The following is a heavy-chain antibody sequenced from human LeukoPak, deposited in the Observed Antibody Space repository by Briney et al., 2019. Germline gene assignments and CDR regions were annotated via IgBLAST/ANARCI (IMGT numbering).Heavy chain of an antibody. CDR3: ASRLITAGADY. CDR1: GYTFSTYD. D-gene: IGHD3-16*01. V-gene: IGHV1-46*01. J-gene: IGHJ4*02. Sequence: ASVKVSCKASGYTFSTYDIHWVRQAPGQGLEWMAIINPSVGGTSFAPQFQGRVTMTRDTFTSTVYMELSSLISEDTAVYYCASRLITAGADYWGQGTLVTVAS. CDR2: INPSVGGT.